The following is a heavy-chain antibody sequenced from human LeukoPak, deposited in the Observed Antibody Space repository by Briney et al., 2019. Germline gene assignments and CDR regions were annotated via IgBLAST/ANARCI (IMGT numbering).Heavy chain of an antibody. CDR3: ARDSSLYNFDY. D-gene: IGHD3-10*01. Sequence: VASVKVSCKASSYTFTSYGISWVRQAPGQVLEWMGWISAYNGNTNYAQKLQGRVTMTTDTSTSTAYMELRSLRSDDTAVYYCARDSSLYNFDYWGQGTLVTVSS. CDR2: ISAYNGNT. CDR1: SYTFTSYG. J-gene: IGHJ4*02. V-gene: IGHV1-18*01.